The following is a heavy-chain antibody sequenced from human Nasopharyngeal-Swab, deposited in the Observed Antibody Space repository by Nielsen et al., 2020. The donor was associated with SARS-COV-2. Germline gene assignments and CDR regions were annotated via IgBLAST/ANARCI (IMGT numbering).Heavy chain of an antibody. D-gene: IGHD3-22*01. V-gene: IGHV1-46*01. J-gene: IGHJ6*03. Sequence: ASVKVSCKASGYTFTTSYMHWVRQAPGQGLEWMGIINPSGGSTNYAQKFQCRVTMTRDTSTSTVYMELSSLRSEDPAVYYCARHSSLLMDVWGKGTTVTVSS. CDR2: INPSGGST. CDR3: ARHSSLLMDV. CDR1: GYTFTTSY.